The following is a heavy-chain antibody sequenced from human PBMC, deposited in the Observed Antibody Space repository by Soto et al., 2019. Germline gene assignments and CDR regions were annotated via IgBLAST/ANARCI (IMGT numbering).Heavy chain of an antibody. CDR3: ATGIAVAGTAYYHYGMDG. D-gene: IGHD6-19*01. Sequence: ASVKVSCKASGYTFTSYAMHWVRQAPGQRLEWMGWINAGNGNTKYSQKFQGRVTITRDTSASTAYMELSSLRSEDTAVYYCATGIAVAGTAYYHYGMDGWGQGTTVTVAS. V-gene: IGHV1-3*01. J-gene: IGHJ6*02. CDR1: GYTFTSYA. CDR2: INAGNGNT.